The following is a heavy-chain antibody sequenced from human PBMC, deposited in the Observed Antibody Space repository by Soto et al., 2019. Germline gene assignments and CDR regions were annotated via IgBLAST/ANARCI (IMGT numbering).Heavy chain of an antibody. J-gene: IGHJ5*02. CDR2: INAGNGNT. CDR1: GYTFTSYA. Sequence: ASVKVSCKASGYTFTSYAMHWVRQAPGQRLEWMGWINAGNGNTKYSQKFQGRVTITRDTSASTAYMELSSLRSEDTAVYYCARDLPGATGWFDPWGQGTLVTVS. V-gene: IGHV1-3*01. D-gene: IGHD4-4*01. CDR3: ARDLPGATGWFDP.